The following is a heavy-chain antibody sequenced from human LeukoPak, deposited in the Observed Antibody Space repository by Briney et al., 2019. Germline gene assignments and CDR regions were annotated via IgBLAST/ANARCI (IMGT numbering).Heavy chain of an antibody. CDR1: GYTFTSYY. CDR3: ARDGYSSSWYEAYFDY. CDR2: INPSGGST. J-gene: IGHJ4*02. V-gene: IGHV1-46*01. D-gene: IGHD6-13*01. Sequence: ASVKVSCKASGYTFTSYYMHWVRQAPGQGLEWMGIINPSGGSTSYAQKFQGRVTMTRDTSTSTVYMDLSSLRSEDTAVYYCARDGYSSSWYEAYFDYWGQGTLVTVSS.